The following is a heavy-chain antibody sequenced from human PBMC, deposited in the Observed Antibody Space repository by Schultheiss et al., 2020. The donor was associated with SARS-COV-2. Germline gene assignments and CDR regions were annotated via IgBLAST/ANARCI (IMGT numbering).Heavy chain of an antibody. CDR1: GGSFSGYY. CDR2: INHSGST. Sequence: GSLRLSCAVYGGSFSGYYWSWIRQPPGKGLEWIGEINHSGSTNYNPSLKSRVTISVDTSKNQFSLKLSSVTAADTAVYYCAGRQDCSGGSCYSSWPDYWGQGTLVTVSS. D-gene: IGHD2-15*01. CDR3: AGRQDCSGGSCYSSWPDY. J-gene: IGHJ4*02. V-gene: IGHV4-34*01.